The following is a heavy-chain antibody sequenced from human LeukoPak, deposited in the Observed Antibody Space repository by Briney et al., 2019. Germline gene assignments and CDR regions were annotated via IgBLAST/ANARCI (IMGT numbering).Heavy chain of an antibody. CDR2: IKSKTDGGTT. CDR3: TTELWFGEFTQTYYYYMDV. CDR1: GFTFSNAW. J-gene: IGHJ6*03. Sequence: GGSLRLSCAASGFTFSNAWMSWVRQAPGKGLEWVGRIKSKTDGGTTDYAAPVKGRFTISRDDSKNTLYLQMNSLKTEDTAVYYCTTELWFGEFTQTYYYYMDVWGKGTTVTISS. V-gene: IGHV3-15*01. D-gene: IGHD3-10*01.